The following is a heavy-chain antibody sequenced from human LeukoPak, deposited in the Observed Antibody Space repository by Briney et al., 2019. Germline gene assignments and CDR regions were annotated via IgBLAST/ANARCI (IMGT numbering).Heavy chain of an antibody. D-gene: IGHD1-26*01. J-gene: IGHJ4*02. CDR1: GGSISSYY. CDR3: ARGNSGSYYGFDY. CDR2: IYYTGST. V-gene: IGHV4-59*01. Sequence: SETLSLTCTVSGGSISSYYWSWIRQPPGKGLEWIEYIYYTGSTNYNPSLKSRVTISVDTSKNQFSLKLSSVTAADTAVYYCARGNSGSYYGFDYWGQGTLVTVSS.